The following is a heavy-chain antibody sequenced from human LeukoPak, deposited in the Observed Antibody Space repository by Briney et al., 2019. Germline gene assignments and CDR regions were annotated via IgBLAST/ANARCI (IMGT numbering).Heavy chain of an antibody. CDR3: AKGLGSSGYLFDY. Sequence: AGGSLRLSCAASGFAFSSYAMSWVRQAPGKGLEWVSAISGSGGSTYYADSVKGRFTISRDNSKNTLYLQMNSLRAEDTAVYYCAKGLGSSGYLFDYWGQGTLVTVSS. CDR2: ISGSGGST. CDR1: GFAFSSYA. V-gene: IGHV3-23*01. D-gene: IGHD3-22*01. J-gene: IGHJ4*02.